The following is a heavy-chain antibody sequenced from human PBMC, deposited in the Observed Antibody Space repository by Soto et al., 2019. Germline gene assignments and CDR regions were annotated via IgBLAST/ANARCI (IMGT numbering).Heavy chain of an antibody. CDR3: AKEPLRYFDWLLLGYFDY. J-gene: IGHJ4*02. Sequence: GGSLRLSCAASGFTLSSYGMHWVRQAPGKGLEWVAVISYDGSNKYYADSVKGRFTISRDNSKNTLYLQMNSLRAEDTAVYYCAKEPLRYFDWLLLGYFDYWGQGTLVTVSS. CDR2: ISYDGSNK. V-gene: IGHV3-30*18. D-gene: IGHD3-9*01. CDR1: GFTLSSYG.